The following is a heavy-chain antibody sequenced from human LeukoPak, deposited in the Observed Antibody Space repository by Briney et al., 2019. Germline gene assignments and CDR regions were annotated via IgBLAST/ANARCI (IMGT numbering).Heavy chain of an antibody. D-gene: IGHD3-22*01. V-gene: IGHV3-23*01. CDR1: GFTLGNYA. CDR3: AKGGSSAYYPYYFDH. CDR2: SSGSGDTT. J-gene: IGHJ4*02. Sequence: GGSLRLSCAASGFTLGNYAMTWVRQAPGKGLEWVSASSGSGDTTYYAASVKGRFTISRDNSKNTLYLEMNSLRAEDTAEYYCAKGGSSAYYPYYFDHWGRGALVTVSS.